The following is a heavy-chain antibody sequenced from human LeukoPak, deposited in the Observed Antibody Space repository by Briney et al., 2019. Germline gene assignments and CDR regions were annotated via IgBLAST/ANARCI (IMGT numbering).Heavy chain of an antibody. D-gene: IGHD6-19*01. V-gene: IGHV3-30-3*01. CDR1: GFTFSSYA. J-gene: IGHJ4*02. CDR3: ARAKQWLPPFDY. Sequence: GGSLSLSCAASGFTFSSYAMHWVRQAPGKGLEWVAVISYDGSNKYYADSVEGRFTISRDNSKNTLYLQMNSLRAEDTAVYYCARAKQWLPPFDYWGQGTLVTVSS. CDR2: ISYDGSNK.